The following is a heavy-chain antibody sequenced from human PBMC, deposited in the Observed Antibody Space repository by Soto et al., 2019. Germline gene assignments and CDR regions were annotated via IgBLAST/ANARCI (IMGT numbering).Heavy chain of an antibody. J-gene: IGHJ2*01. CDR1: GYAFSNYF. D-gene: IGHD1-1*01. Sequence: ASVKVSCKASGYAFSNYFIYWIRQAPGQGLECMGWINPNSGGTVYTQKFQGRVTMTRDMSVDTAYMELSSLRSDDTAVYYCARAFRAAKTVTSHHLFDMWGRGTLVTVSS. V-gene: IGHV1-2*02. CDR2: INPNSGGT. CDR3: ARAFRAAKTVTSHHLFDM.